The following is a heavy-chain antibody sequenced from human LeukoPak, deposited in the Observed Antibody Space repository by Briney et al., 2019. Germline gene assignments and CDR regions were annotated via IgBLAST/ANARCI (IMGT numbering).Heavy chain of an antibody. V-gene: IGHV3-23*01. CDR3: VNYYYGSGSYYSNY. CDR2: ISGRDGNT. CDR1: GFTISTYV. D-gene: IGHD3-10*01. Sequence: GGSLRLSCVASGFTISTYVMTWVRQAPGKGLEWVSDISGRDGNTDYADSVKGRFTISRDISRNTLYLQMNSLRAEDTAVYYCVNYYYGSGSYYSNYWGQGTLVTVSS. J-gene: IGHJ4*02.